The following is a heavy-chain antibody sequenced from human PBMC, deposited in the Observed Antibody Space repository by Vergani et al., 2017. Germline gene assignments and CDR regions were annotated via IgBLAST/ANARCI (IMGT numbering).Heavy chain of an antibody. V-gene: IGHV4-34*01. CDR3: ARDGAEDAFDI. CDR1: GGSFSGYY. J-gene: IGHJ3*02. Sequence: QVQLQQWGAGLLKPSETLSLTCAVYGGSFSGYYWSWIRQPPGKGLGWIGEINHSGSTNYNPSLKSRVTISVDTSKNQFSLKLSSVTAADTAVYYCARDGAEDAFDIWGQGTMVTVSS. CDR2: INHSGST. D-gene: IGHD3-10*01.